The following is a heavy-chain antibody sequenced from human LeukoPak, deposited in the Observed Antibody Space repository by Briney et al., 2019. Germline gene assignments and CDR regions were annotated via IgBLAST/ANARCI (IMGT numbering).Heavy chain of an antibody. CDR1: GFTFSSYA. J-gene: IGHJ6*03. CDR3: AREGFMIVVVSYMDV. CDR2: ISYDGSNK. Sequence: GGALRLSCAASGFTFSSYAMHWVRQAPGKGLEGVAVISYDGSNKYYADSVKGRFTISRDNSKNTLYLQMNSLRAEDTAVYYCAREGFMIVVVSYMDVWGKGTTVIVSS. D-gene: IGHD3-22*01. V-gene: IGHV3-30*04.